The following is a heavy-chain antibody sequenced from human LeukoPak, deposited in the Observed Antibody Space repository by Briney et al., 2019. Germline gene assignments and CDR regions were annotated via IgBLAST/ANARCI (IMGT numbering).Heavy chain of an antibody. CDR1: GFTFSSYG. V-gene: IGHV3-33*01. CDR2: IWYDGSNK. D-gene: IGHD3-9*01. CDR3: ARAGGVYDILTGYYYYYYGMDV. J-gene: IGHJ6*04. Sequence: GRSLRLSCAASGFTFSSYGMHWVRQAPGKGLGWVAVIWYDGSNKYYADSVKGRFTISRDNSKNTLYLQMNSLRAEDTAVYYCARAGGVYDILTGYYYYYYGMDVWGKGTMVTVSS.